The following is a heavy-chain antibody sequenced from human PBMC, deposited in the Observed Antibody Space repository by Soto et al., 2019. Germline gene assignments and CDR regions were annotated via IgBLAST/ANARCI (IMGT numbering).Heavy chain of an antibody. CDR2: IYYSGST. D-gene: IGHD5-18*01. V-gene: IGHV4-59*01. Sequence: SETLSLTCTVSGGSISSYYWSWIRQPPGKGLEWIGYIYYSGSTNYNPSLKSRVTISVDTSKNQFSLKLSSVTAADTAVYYCARDTAMVKTRYYYYYGMDVWGQGTTVTSP. J-gene: IGHJ6*02. CDR3: ARDTAMVKTRYYYYYGMDV. CDR1: GGSISSYY.